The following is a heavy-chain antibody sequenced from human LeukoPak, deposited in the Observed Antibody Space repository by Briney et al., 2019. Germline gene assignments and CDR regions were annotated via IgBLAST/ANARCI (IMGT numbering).Heavy chain of an antibody. Sequence: GGSLRLSCAASGFTFSDYYMTWLRQAPGKGLEWLSYISNSGSTVFYADSVKGRFTVSRDNAKRSLYLQIESLRDDDTAVYHCALGTINKDFYFGMDVWGQGTTVTVSS. CDR2: ISNSGSTV. CDR1: GFTFSDYY. J-gene: IGHJ6*02. CDR3: ALGTINKDFYFGMDV. D-gene: IGHD2-8*01. V-gene: IGHV3-11*01.